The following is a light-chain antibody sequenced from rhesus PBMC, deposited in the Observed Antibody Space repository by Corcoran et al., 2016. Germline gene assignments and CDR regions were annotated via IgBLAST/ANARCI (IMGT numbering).Light chain of an antibody. V-gene: IGKV3S9*01. Sequence: EIVMTQSPATLSLSPGERATLSCRASQSVSTSVAWSQQKPEPAPRLLMYDFSHRAPAIPDRFSGRGSGTDFTLISSSLEAEDVGVYYCQQYYSWSRTFGQGTKVEI. CDR2: DFS. CDR1: QSVSTS. CDR3: QQYYSWSRT. J-gene: IGKJ1*01.